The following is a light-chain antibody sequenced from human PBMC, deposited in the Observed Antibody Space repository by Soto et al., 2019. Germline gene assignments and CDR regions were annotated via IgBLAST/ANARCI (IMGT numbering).Light chain of an antibody. CDR2: NNN. CDR1: RSNIGSNF. CDR3: ATWDDSLNGLV. J-gene: IGLJ3*02. Sequence: QSVLTQPPSASGTPGQRVTIPCSGSRSNIGSNFVNWYQQLPGTAPKLLMYNNNQRPSGVPDRFSGSKSGTSASLAISGLQSEDEADYHCATWDDSLNGLVFGGGTKLTVL. V-gene: IGLV1-44*01.